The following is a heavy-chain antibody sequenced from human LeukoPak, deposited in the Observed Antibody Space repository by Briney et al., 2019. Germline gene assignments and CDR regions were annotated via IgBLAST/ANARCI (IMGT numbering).Heavy chain of an antibody. CDR3: ARSLYYYDSSGYYLHFSYAFDI. D-gene: IGHD3-22*01. V-gene: IGHV4-30-2*01. CDR1: GGSISSGGYS. CDR2: IYHSGST. J-gene: IGHJ3*02. Sequence: SQTLSLTCAVSGGSISSGGYSWSWIRQPPGKGLEWIGYIYHSGSTYYNPSLKSRVTISVDRSKNQFSLKLSSVTAADTAVYYCARSLYYYDSSGYYLHFSYAFDIWGQGTMVTVSS.